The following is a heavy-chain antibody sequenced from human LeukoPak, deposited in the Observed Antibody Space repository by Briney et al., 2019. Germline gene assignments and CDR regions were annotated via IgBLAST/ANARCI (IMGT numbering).Heavy chain of an antibody. CDR1: GYTFTSYG. J-gene: IGHJ6*02. CDR3: ARDYYDSSGYLSPLYYYYGMDV. CDR2: ISAYNGNT. V-gene: IGHV1-18*01. Sequence: ALVKVSCKASGYTFTSYGISWVRQAPGQGLEWMGWISAYNGNTNYAQKLKGRVTMTTDTSTSTAYMELRSLRSDDTAVYYCARDYYDSSGYLSPLYYYYGMDVWGQGTTVTVSS. D-gene: IGHD3-22*01.